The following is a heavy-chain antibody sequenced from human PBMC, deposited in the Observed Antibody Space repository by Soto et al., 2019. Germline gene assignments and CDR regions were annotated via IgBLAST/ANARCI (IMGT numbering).Heavy chain of an antibody. V-gene: IGHV2-5*02. CDR3: AHSALRNFDWLSKYDAFDI. CDR1: GFSLSTSGVG. CDR2: IYWDDEK. J-gene: IGHJ3*02. D-gene: IGHD3-9*01. Sequence: QITLKESGPTLVKPTQTLTLTCTFSGFSLSTSGVGVGWIRQPPGKALEWLELIYWDDEKRYSPSLKSRLTITKDTSKNQVVLTMNNMDPVDTSTYYCAHSALRNFDWLSKYDAFDIWGQGTMVTVSS.